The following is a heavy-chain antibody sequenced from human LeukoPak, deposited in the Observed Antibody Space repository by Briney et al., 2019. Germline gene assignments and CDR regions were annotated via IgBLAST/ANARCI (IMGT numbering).Heavy chain of an antibody. Sequence: GGSLRLSCAASGFTFSNVWMSWVRQAPGKGLEWVGRIKSKTDGGTTDYAAPVKGRFTISRDDSKNTLYLKMNSLKTEDTGVYYCTTVTGYYSRYYNYYYMDVWGKGTTVTVSS. CDR3: TTVTGYYSRYYNYYYMDV. CDR2: IKSKTDGGTT. CDR1: GFTFSNVW. D-gene: IGHD3-9*01. V-gene: IGHV3-15*01. J-gene: IGHJ6*03.